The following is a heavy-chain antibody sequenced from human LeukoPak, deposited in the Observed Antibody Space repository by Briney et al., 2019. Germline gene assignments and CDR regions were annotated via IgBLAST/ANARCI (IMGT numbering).Heavy chain of an antibody. CDR1: GYTFTSYY. CDR3: ARGPYYYDSSGYHTNLFGY. D-gene: IGHD3-22*01. Sequence: ASVRVSCKASGYTFTSYYMHWVRQAPGQGLEWMGIINPSGGSTSYAQKFQGRVTMTRDTSTSTVYMELSSLRSEDTAEYYCARGPYYYDSSGYHTNLFGYWGQGTLVTVSS. V-gene: IGHV1-46*01. CDR2: INPSGGST. J-gene: IGHJ4*02.